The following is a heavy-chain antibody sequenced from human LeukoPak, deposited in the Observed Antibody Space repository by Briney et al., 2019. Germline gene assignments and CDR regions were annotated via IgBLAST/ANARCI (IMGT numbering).Heavy chain of an antibody. CDR3: ARNRGHQQFDY. V-gene: IGHV3-7*01. CDR1: GFTFSSYA. Sequence: PGGSLRLSCAASGFTFSSYAMSWVRQAPGKGLEWLGNIKEAGTYINYFESVKGRFTISRDNAKNSLYLQMNSLRAEDTAVYYCARNRGHQQFDYWGQGTLVTVSS. D-gene: IGHD1/OR15-1a*01. J-gene: IGHJ4*02. CDR2: IKEAGTYI.